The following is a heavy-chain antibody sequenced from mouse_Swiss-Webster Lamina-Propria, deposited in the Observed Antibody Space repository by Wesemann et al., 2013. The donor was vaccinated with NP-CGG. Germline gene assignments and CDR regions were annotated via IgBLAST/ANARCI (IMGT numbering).Heavy chain of an antibody. J-gene: IGHJ3*01. V-gene: IGHV4-1*02. CDR3: ARPGDRYDEFAY. CDR1: GFDFSRYW. D-gene: IGHD2-14*01. Sequence: EVKLLESGGGLVQPGGSLKLSCAASGFDFSRYWMSWVRQAPGKGLEWIGEINPDSSTINYTPSLKDKFIISRDNAKNTLYLQMSKVRSEDTALYYCARPGDRYDEFAYWGQGTLVTVSA. CDR2: INPDSSTI.